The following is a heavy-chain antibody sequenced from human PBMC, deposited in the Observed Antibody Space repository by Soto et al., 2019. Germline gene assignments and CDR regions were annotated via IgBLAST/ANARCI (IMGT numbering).Heavy chain of an antibody. Sequence: EVHLLESGGGLVHPGGSLRLSCGASGFTFSSCVMTWVRQAPGKGLEWVSCITDSGTGTYYADSVKGRFTISRDNSKNTMYLQMNNLRAEDTGVYYCAKCLINGRWYAEDWGQGTLVTVSS. CDR3: AKCLINGRWYAED. J-gene: IGHJ4*02. D-gene: IGHD6-13*01. V-gene: IGHV3-23*01. CDR1: GFTFSSCV. CDR2: ITDSGTGT.